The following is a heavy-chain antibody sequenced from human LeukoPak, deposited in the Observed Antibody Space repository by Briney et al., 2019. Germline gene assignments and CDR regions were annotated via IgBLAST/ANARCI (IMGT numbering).Heavy chain of an antibody. V-gene: IGHV3-23*01. CDR2: ISGSDEST. CDR3: AKDLVSVEMATTVY. J-gene: IGHJ4*02. D-gene: IGHD5-24*01. CDR1: GFTFSSYA. Sequence: GGSLRLSCAASGFTFSSYAMSWVRQAPGEGLEWVSGISGSDESTFYADSVRGRFTISRDNSKNTLYLQMNSLRAEDTAVYYCAKDLVSVEMATTVYWRQGTLVTVSS.